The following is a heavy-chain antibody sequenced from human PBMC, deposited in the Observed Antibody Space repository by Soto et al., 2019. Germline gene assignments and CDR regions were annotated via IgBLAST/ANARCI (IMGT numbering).Heavy chain of an antibody. J-gene: IGHJ6*02. Sequence: EVPLVESGRGLVQRGGSVRLSCAASGFTLSPYSMNWVRQAPRKGLEWISYISGSSNIINYADSVKGRFTISRDNTKNSLYLQMNSLRDEDTAVYYCARGFDLQYGMDVWGQGTTVTVSS. CDR1: GFTLSPYS. CDR2: ISGSSNII. V-gene: IGHV3-48*02. D-gene: IGHD3-10*01. CDR3: ARGFDLQYGMDV.